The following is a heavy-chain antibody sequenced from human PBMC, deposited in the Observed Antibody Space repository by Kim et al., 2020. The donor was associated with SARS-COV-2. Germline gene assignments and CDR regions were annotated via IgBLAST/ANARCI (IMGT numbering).Heavy chain of an antibody. J-gene: IGHJ4*02. CDR3: ARHRRTGYFDY. V-gene: IGHV3-48*03. D-gene: IGHD1-1*01. CDR2: I. Sequence: IYYKDSVKGRFTSSRDNAKNSLYLQMNSLRAEDTAVYYCARHRRTGYFDYWGQGTLVTVST.